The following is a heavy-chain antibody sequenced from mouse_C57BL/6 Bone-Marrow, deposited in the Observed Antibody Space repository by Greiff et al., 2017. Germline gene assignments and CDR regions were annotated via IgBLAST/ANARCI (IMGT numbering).Heavy chain of an antibody. V-gene: IGHV1-52*01. CDR3: ARDLYYGRMDWYFDV. Sequence: QVQLQQPGAELVRPGSSVKLSCKASGYTFTSYWMHWVKQRPIQGLEWIGNIDPSDSETHYNQKFKDKATLTVDKSSSTAYMQLSSLTSEDSAVYYCARDLYYGRMDWYFDVWGTGTTVTVSS. J-gene: IGHJ1*03. CDR2: IDPSDSET. CDR1: GYTFTSYW. D-gene: IGHD1-1*01.